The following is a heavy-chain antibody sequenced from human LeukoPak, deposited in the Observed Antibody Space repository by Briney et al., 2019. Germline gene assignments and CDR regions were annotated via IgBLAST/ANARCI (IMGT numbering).Heavy chain of an antibody. CDR2: IYYSGST. J-gene: IGHJ1*01. CDR1: GGSISTYY. V-gene: IGHV4-59*12. D-gene: IGHD6-19*01. Sequence: SETLSLTCTVSGGSISTYYGNWIRQAPGKGLEWIGYIYYSGSTNYNPSLKSRVTISVDKSKNQFSLKLSSVTAADTAVYYCARTWSSGHRFFQHWGQGTLVTVSS. CDR3: ARTWSSGHRFFQH.